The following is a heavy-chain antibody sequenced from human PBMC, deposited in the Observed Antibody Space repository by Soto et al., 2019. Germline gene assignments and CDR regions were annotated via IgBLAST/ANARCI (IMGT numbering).Heavy chain of an antibody. Sequence: EVQLLESGGGLAQPGGSLGLSCEASGFTFGNHGMTWVRQAPGKGLEWVSSVSADGYTTYYADSVRGRLTISRDNSGDTVYVRMNNLRAEDTALYYCAREASVPSFGEFWFFDLWGRGTQVTVSS. V-gene: IGHV3-23*01. CDR1: GFTFGNHG. CDR2: VSADGYTT. D-gene: IGHD3-10*01. J-gene: IGHJ2*01. CDR3: AREASVPSFGEFWFFDL.